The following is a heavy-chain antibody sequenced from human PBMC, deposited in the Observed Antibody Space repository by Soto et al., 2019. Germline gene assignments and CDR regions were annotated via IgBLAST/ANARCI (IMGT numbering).Heavy chain of an antibody. D-gene: IGHD4-17*01. V-gene: IGHV3-21*01. Sequence: EVQLVESGGGLVKPGGSLRLSCAASGFTFSSYSMNWVRQAPGKGLEWVSSISSSSSYIYYADSVKGRFTISRDNAKKSLYLQMNSLRAEDRAVYYCARSGSTVTSDVDYWGQGTLVTVSS. CDR3: ARSGSTVTSDVDY. J-gene: IGHJ4*02. CDR1: GFTFSSYS. CDR2: ISSSSSYI.